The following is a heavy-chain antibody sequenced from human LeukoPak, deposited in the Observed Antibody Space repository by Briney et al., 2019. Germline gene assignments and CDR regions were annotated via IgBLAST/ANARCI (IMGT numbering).Heavy chain of an antibody. CDR1: GFTFSSYE. CDR2: IYSGGST. Sequence: GGSLRLSCAASGFTFSSYEMNWVRQAPAKGLEWVSVIYSGGSTYYPDSVKGRFTISRDNSKNTLYLQMNSLRAEDTAVYYCARDRLGYFDYWGQGTLVTVSS. V-gene: IGHV3-53*01. CDR3: ARDRLGYFDY. J-gene: IGHJ4*02.